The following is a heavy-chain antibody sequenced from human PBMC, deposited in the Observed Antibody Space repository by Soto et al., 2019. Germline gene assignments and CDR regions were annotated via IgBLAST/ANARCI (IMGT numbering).Heavy chain of an antibody. V-gene: IGHV3-23*01. J-gene: IGHJ4*02. CDR1: GFTFSNYA. CDR2: ISSTGGTT. D-gene: IGHD2-15*01. CDR3: AKDHSGAYCSGGSCSY. Sequence: EVQLLESGGGLVQTVGSLRLSCAASGFTFSNYALSWVRQAHGQGLDWVSGISSTGGTTYYADYVKDRFTISRDNSKKTLYLKMSSLRDEDTAVYYCAKDHSGAYCSGGSCSYWGQGTLVTVSA.